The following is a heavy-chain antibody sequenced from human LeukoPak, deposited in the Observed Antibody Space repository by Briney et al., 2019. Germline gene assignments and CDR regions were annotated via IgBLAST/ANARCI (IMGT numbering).Heavy chain of an antibody. Sequence: GESPKISRKGSGYSFTRYWISWVRQMSGKGLEWMGKIDPSDSYTNYSPSFQGHVTISADKSISTAYLQWSSLKASDTAMYYCARRTGYCSSTSCYGRLAFDIWGQGTMVTVSS. CDR3: ARRTGYCSSTSCYGRLAFDI. CDR2: IDPSDSYT. CDR1: GYSFTRYW. V-gene: IGHV5-10-1*01. D-gene: IGHD2-2*01. J-gene: IGHJ3*02.